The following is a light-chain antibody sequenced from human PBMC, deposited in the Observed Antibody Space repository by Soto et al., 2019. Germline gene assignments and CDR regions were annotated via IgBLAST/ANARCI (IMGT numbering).Light chain of an antibody. CDR1: SSNIGAGYD. Sequence: QSVLTQPPSVSGAPGQRVTISCTGSSSNIGAGYDVHWYQQLPGTAPKLPIYGNSNRSSGVPDRFSGSNSGTSASLAITGLQAEDEADYYCQSYDSSLSAGVFGGGTKLTVL. J-gene: IGLJ3*02. CDR2: GNS. V-gene: IGLV1-40*01. CDR3: QSYDSSLSAGV.